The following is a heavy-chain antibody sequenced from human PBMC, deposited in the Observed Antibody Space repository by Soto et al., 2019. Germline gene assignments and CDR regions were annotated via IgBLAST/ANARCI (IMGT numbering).Heavy chain of an antibody. Sequence: QITLKESGPTLVKPTQTLTLTCTFSGFSRSTSGVGVGWIRYSPGTALEWLELIYWDDDKRYRPALKSRLTITKDTSKNKVVLTMTNLDPVDTGTYYCEHSIVGVAGGDYWGQGTLVTVSS. CDR1: GFSRSTSGVG. CDR2: IYWDDDK. D-gene: IGHD1-26*01. V-gene: IGHV2-5*02. J-gene: IGHJ4*02. CDR3: EHSIVGVAGGDY.